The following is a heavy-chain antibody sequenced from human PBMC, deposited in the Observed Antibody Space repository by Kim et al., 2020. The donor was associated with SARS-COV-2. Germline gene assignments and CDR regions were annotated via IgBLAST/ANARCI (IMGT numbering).Heavy chain of an antibody. CDR1: GFTFSSYD. V-gene: IGHV3-13*01. Sequence: GGSLRLSCAASGFTFSSYDMNWVRQATGKGLEWVSAIGTAGDTTYPAAVKSRLTTISENTSKTSQHQQMNLRTADTAAEYCCTSRWCYDFWSGYNCDYY. CDR2: IGTAGDT. D-gene: IGHD3-3*01. CDR3: CTSRWCYDFWSGYNCDYY. J-gene: IGHJ6*01.